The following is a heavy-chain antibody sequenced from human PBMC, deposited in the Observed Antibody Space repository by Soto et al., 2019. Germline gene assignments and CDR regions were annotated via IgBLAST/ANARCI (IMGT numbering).Heavy chain of an antibody. V-gene: IGHV1-69*01. J-gene: IGHJ2*01. CDR1: GGTFSSYA. D-gene: IGHD6-19*01. CDR3: ARGTAMGGREVKKQWLAYWYFDL. Sequence: QVQLVQSGAEVKKPGSSVKVSCKASGGTFSSYAISWVRQAPGQGLEWMGGIIPIFGTANYAQKFQGRVTITADESTSTAYMELSNLRSEDTAVYYCARGTAMGGREVKKQWLAYWYFDLWGRGTLVTVSS. CDR2: IIPIFGTA.